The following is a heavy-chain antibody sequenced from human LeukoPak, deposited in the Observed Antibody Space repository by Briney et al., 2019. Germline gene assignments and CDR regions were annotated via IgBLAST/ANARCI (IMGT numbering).Heavy chain of an antibody. CDR1: GFTFSSYA. V-gene: IGHV3-30*04. D-gene: IGHD3-16*01. CDR2: ISYDGSNK. J-gene: IGHJ6*02. CDR3: AREGDRDYYGMDV. Sequence: GGSLRLSCAASGFTFSSYAMHWVRQAPGKGLEWVAVISYDGSNKYYADSVKGRFTISRDNAKNSLYLQMNSLRAEDTAVYYCAREGDRDYYGMDVWGQGTTVTVSS.